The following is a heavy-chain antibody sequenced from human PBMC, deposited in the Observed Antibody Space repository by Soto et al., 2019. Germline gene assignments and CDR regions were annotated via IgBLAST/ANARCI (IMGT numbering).Heavy chain of an antibody. J-gene: IGHJ3*02. V-gene: IGHV4-59*01. CDR3: ASGTEEDAFDI. Sequence: PSETLSLTCTVSGGSISSYYWSWIRQPPGKGLEWIGYIYYSGSTNYNPSLKSRVTISVDTSKNQFSLKLSSVTAADTAVYYCASGTEEDAFDIWGQGTMVTVSS. CDR1: GGSISSYY. CDR2: IYYSGST.